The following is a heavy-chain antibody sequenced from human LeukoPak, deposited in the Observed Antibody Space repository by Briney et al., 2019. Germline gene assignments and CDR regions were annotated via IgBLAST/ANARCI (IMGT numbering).Heavy chain of an antibody. J-gene: IGHJ4*02. CDR1: GGSFSGYY. V-gene: IGHV4-34*01. Sequence: SETLSLTCAVYGGSFSGYYWSWIRQPPGKGLEWIGGINHSGSTNYNPSLKSRVTISVDTSKNQFSLKLSSVTAADTAVYYCARSPSIAAAGTGIDYWGQGTLVTVSS. CDR2: INHSGST. D-gene: IGHD6-13*01. CDR3: ARSPSIAAAGTGIDY.